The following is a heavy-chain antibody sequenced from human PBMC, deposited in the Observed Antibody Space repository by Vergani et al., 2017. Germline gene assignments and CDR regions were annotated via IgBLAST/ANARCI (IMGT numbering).Heavy chain of an antibody. CDR1: GYTFTGYY. CDR2: INPNSGGT. J-gene: IGHJ3*01. Sequence: QVQLVQSGAEVKKPGSSVKVSCKASGYTFTGYYMHWLRQAPGQGLEWMGWINPNSGGTNYAQKFQGRVTMTRDTSISTAYMELSRLSSEHTAVYYGAGDPGVLLVCAIHTSHDAFDLWGQGTMVTVSS. V-gene: IGHV1-2*02. CDR3: AGDPGVLLVCAIHTSHDAFDL. D-gene: IGHD2-8*01.